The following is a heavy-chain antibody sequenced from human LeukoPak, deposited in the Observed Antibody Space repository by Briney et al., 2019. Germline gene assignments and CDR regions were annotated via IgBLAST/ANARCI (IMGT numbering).Heavy chain of an antibody. V-gene: IGHV5-51*01. CDR1: GYTFTSYW. D-gene: IGHD4-11*01. CDR2: IYPGDSDT. Sequence: GASLQISCKGSGYTFTSYWIAWVRQMPGKGLEWMGIIYPGDSDTRYSPSFQGQVTISADKSISTVYLQWSSLKASDTAMYYCARVVTLTHPFDHWGQGTLVTVSS. CDR3: ARVVTLTHPFDH. J-gene: IGHJ5*02.